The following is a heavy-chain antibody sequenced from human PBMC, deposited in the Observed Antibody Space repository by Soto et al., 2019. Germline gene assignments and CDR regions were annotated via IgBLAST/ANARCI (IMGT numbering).Heavy chain of an antibody. D-gene: IGHD2-21*02. Sequence: QVQLVQSGAEVKKPGSSVKVSCKASGGTFSSYAISWVRQAPGQGLEWMGGIIPIFGTANYAQKCQGRVTITADESTSTADMELSSLRSEDTAVYYCARAVVVTARPLGYFQHWGQGTLVTVSS. CDR1: GGTFSSYA. J-gene: IGHJ1*01. CDR3: ARAVVVTARPLGYFQH. V-gene: IGHV1-69*12. CDR2: IIPIFGTA.